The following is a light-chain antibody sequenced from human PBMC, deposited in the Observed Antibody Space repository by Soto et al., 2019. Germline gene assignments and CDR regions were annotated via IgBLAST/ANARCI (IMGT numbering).Light chain of an antibody. J-gene: IGLJ2*01. CDR3: AAWDDSLKGPV. CDR2: LND. CDR1: SSNIGSRS. Sequence: QAVVTQPPSASGTPGQRVTISCSGSSSNIGSRSVHWYQQLSGTAPKLLIYLNDQRPSGVPDRFSGSKSDTSASLAITGLQSEDEADYFCAAWDDSLKGPVFGGGTKLTVL. V-gene: IGLV1-44*01.